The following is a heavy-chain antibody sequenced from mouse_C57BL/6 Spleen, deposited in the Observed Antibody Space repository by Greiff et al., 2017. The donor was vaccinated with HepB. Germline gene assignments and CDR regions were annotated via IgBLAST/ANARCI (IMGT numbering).Heavy chain of an antibody. V-gene: IGHV1-64*01. Sequence: QVQLQQPGAELVKPGASVKLSCTASGYTFTSYWMHWVKQRPGQGLEWIGMIHPNSGSTNYNEKFKSKATLTVDKSSSTAYMQLSSLTSEDSAVYYCAGPIYYDHEGFAYWGQGTLVTVSA. J-gene: IGHJ3*01. D-gene: IGHD2-4*01. CDR1: GYTFTSYW. CDR2: IHPNSGST. CDR3: AGPIYYDHEGFAY.